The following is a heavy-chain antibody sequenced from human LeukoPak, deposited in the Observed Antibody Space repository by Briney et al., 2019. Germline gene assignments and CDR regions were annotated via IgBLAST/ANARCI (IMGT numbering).Heavy chain of an antibody. CDR1: GGSITSGSYY. CDR2: MYTSGST. D-gene: IGHD3-22*01. Sequence: SETLSLTCTVSGGSITSGSYYWSWIRQSAGKGLEWLGHMYTSGSTNYSPSLNPRVTISVDTSKNQFSLKLSSVTAADTAVYYCARDVEYSDSSGYYHVSAFDIWGQGTVVTVSS. J-gene: IGHJ3*02. V-gene: IGHV4-61*09. CDR3: ARDVEYSDSSGYYHVSAFDI.